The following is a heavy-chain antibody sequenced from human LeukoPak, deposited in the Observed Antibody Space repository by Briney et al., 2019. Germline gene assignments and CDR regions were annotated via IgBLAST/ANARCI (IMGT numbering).Heavy chain of an antibody. V-gene: IGHV3-21*01. CDR1: GFTFSSYS. CDR3: ARDRLDIVATIRAFDY. CDR2: ISRSGRYI. J-gene: IGHJ4*02. Sequence: GGSLRLSCAASGFTFSSYSMNWVRQAPGKGLESVSSISRSGRYIYYADSVKGRFTISRDNAKNSLYLQMNSLRAEDTAVYYCARDRLDIVATIRAFDYWGQGTLVTVSS. D-gene: IGHD5-12*01.